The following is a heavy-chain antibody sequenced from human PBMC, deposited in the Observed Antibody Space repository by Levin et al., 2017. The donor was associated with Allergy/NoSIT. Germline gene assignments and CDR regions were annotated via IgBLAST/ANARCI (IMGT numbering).Heavy chain of an antibody. D-gene: IGHD2-2*01. CDR2: IYYSGNT. Sequence: MSSETLSLTCTVSGGSISSSSHYWGWIRQPPGKGLEWIGSIYYSGNTYYYPSLKSRVTMSVDMSKNQFSLKLNSVTAADTAVYYCARHTGECSSTNCHFFSFAHYYYYMDGWGKGTTVTVSS. CDR1: GGSISSSSHY. CDR3: ARHTGECSSTNCHFFSFAHYYYYMDG. V-gene: IGHV4-39*01. J-gene: IGHJ6*03.